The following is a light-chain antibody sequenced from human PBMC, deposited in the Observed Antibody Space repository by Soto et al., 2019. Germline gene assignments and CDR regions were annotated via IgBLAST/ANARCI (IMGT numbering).Light chain of an antibody. J-gene: IGKJ1*01. CDR1: QGISNY. CDR2: AAS. Sequence: DIQMTQSPSSLSAFVGDRVTITCRASQGISNYLDWYQQKPGRVPKLLIYAASTLQSGVPSRFSGSGSGTDFTLTISSLLPEDVATYYCQRFNSDPPTFGQGTKVAIK. CDR3: QRFNSDPPT. V-gene: IGKV1-27*01.